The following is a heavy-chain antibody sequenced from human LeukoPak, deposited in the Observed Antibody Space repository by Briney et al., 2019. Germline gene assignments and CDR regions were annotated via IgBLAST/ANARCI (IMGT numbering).Heavy chain of an antibody. J-gene: IGHJ2*01. CDR3: AREIYQRWLQLSPPHWYLDL. D-gene: IGHD5-24*01. CDR2: IDPSSSKM. V-gene: IGHV3-48*04. CDR1: GFSFSSYS. Sequence: GGSLRLSCVASGFSFSSYSMEWVRQAPGKGLECLSYIDPSSSKMYYVDSVKGRFTISRDNAKNSLYLQMNSLRAEDTAVYYCAREIYQRWLQLSPPHWYLDLWGRGTLVTVSS.